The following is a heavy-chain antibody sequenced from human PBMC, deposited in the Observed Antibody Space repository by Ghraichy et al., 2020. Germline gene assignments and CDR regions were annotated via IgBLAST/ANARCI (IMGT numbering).Heavy chain of an antibody. CDR3: ARDREEGGTDY. J-gene: IGHJ4*02. Sequence: LSLTCEVSGFTISSNYMSWVRQAPGKGLEWVSLIYTGDYTFYADSVKGRFTISRDNSKNTLFLQMDSLRAEDTAVYYCARDREEGGTDYWGQGTLVTLSS. CDR2: IYTGDYT. CDR1: GFTISSNY. D-gene: IGHD1-26*01. V-gene: IGHV3-66*01.